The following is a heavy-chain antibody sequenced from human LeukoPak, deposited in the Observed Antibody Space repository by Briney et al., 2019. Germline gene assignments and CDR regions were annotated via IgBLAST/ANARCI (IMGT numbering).Heavy chain of an antibody. CDR2: ISSSSIYI. Sequence: GGSLRLSCAASGFTFSDYSMNWVRQAPGKGLEWVSSISSSSIYIYYADSVKGRFTISRDNAENSLYLQMNSLRAEDTAVYYCARTFTTATWGGQGTLVTVSS. V-gene: IGHV3-21*01. CDR3: ARTFTTATW. CDR1: GFTFSDYS. D-gene: IGHD1-1*01. J-gene: IGHJ4*02.